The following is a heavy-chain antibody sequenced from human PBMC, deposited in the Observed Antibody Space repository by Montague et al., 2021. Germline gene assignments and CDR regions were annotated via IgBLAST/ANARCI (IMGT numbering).Heavy chain of an antibody. J-gene: IGHJ4*02. V-gene: IGHV4-4*02. Sequence: SETLSLTCAASGDFISRYTWWSWVRQPPGKGLEWIGEIFHSGSANYNPSLRSRITISVDKSKNEFSLHLNSVTPADTAVYYCARHGDDEWQQMAFWGQGTLVVVSS. CDR1: GDFISRYTW. D-gene: IGHD6-13*01. CDR3: ARHGDDEWQQMAF. CDR2: IFHSGSA.